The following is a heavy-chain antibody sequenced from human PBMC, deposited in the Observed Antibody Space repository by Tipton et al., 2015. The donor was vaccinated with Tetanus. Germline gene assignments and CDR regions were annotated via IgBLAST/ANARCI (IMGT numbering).Heavy chain of an antibody. CDR1: GDSISSGDYY. CDR2: MSHSGSA. D-gene: IGHD6-6*01. V-gene: IGHV4-30-4*08. Sequence: TLSLTCTVSGDSISSGDYYWTWIRQSPGKGLEWIGYMSHSGSANYNPSLKSRLAISVDTSKNQFSLKLSSVTAADTAVYYCARDQGGGRVVRLNWFDPWGQGTLVTVSS. J-gene: IGHJ5*02. CDR3: ARDQGGGRVVRLNWFDP.